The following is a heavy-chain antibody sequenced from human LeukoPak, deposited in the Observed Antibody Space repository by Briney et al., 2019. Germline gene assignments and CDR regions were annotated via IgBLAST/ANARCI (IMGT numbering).Heavy chain of an antibody. D-gene: IGHD1-26*01. Sequence: GGSLRLSCAASGFTFSSYGMSWVRQAPGKGLEWVSSISSSSSYIYYADSVKGRFTISRDNAKNSLYLQMNSLRAEDTAVYYCARKVGATTNYYMDVWGKGTTVTVSS. CDR2: ISSSSSYI. CDR1: GFTFSSYG. CDR3: ARKVGATTNYYMDV. J-gene: IGHJ6*03. V-gene: IGHV3-21*01.